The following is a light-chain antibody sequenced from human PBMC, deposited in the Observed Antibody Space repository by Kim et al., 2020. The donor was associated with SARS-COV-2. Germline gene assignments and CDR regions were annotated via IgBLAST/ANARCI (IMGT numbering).Light chain of an antibody. CDR3: QSYDTDNQGV. J-gene: IGLJ3*02. CDR2: EDD. Sequence: NFMLTQPHSVSESPGKTVTISCTRSSGSIADNHVQWYQQRPGSAPANVMFEDDQRPSGVPDRFSGSIDRSSNSVSLTISGLRTEDEADYYCQSYDTDNQGVFGGGTQLTVL. CDR1: SGSIADNH. V-gene: IGLV6-57*03.